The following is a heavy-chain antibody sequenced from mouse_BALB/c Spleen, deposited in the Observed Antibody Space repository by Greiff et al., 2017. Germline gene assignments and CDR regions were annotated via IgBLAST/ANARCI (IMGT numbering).Heavy chain of an antibody. V-gene: IGHV14-3*02. CDR3: ATIAY. CDR1: GFNIKDTY. CDR2: IDPANGNT. Sequence: EVKLMESGAELVKPGASVKLSCTASGFNIKDTYMHWVKQRPEQGLEWIGRIDPANGNTKYDPKFQGKATITADTSSNTAYLQLSSLTSEDTAVYYCATIAYWGQGTLVTVSA. J-gene: IGHJ3*01.